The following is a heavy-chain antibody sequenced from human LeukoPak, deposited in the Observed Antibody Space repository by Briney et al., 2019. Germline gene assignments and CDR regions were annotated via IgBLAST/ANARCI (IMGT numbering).Heavy chain of an antibody. V-gene: IGHV3-23*01. CDR1: GFTSSDYY. D-gene: IGHD1-14*01. J-gene: IGHJ4*02. CDR3: AKLHNLNCDY. CDR2: ISGSGGTT. Sequence: GGSLRLSCAASGFTSSDYYMSWVRQAPGTGLEWVSTISGSGGTTYYADSVKGRFTISRDNSKNTLYLQMNSLRPEDTAVYYCAKLHNLNCDYWGLGTLATVSS.